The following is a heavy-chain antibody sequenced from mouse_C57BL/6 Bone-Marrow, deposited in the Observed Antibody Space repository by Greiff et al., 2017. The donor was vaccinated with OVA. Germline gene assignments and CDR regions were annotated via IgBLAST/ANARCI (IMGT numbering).Heavy chain of an antibody. CDR2: IDPSDSYT. CDR1: GYTFTSYW. D-gene: IGHD3-2*02. V-gene: IGHV1-69*01. CDR3: AIDSSGYGYFDV. J-gene: IGHJ1*03. Sequence: QVQLQQPGAELVMPGASVKLSCKASGYTFTSYWMHWVKQRPGQGLEWIGEIDPSDSYTNYNQKFKGKSTLTVDKSSSTAYMQLSSLTSEDSAVYYCAIDSSGYGYFDVWGTGTTVTVSS.